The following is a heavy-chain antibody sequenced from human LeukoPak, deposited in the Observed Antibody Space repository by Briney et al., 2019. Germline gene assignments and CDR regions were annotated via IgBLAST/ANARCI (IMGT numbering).Heavy chain of an antibody. Sequence: ASVKVSCKASGYTFTSYDINWVRQATGQGLEWMGWMNPNSGNTGYAQKFQGRVTITRNTSISTAYMELRSLRSDDTAVYYCSRFGVVSMTNDAFDIWGQGTMVTVSS. D-gene: IGHD2-8*01. J-gene: IGHJ3*02. CDR2: MNPNSGNT. V-gene: IGHV1-8*03. CDR1: GYTFTSYD. CDR3: SRFGVVSMTNDAFDI.